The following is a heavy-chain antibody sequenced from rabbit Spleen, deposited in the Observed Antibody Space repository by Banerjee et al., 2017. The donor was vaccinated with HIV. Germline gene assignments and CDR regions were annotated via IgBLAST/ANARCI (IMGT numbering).Heavy chain of an antibody. CDR3: ARDLDGVIGWNFGW. J-gene: IGHJ4*01. CDR2: IANGDGST. V-gene: IGHV1S47*01. CDR1: GFDFSSNA. Sequence: QEQLVESGGGLVQPEGSLTLTCKASGFDFSSNAMCWVRQAPGKGPEWIACIANGDGSTYYANWVNGRFSISRSTSLNTVTLQMTSLTAADTATYFCARDLDGVIGWNFGWWGQGTLVTVS. D-gene: IGHD1-1*01.